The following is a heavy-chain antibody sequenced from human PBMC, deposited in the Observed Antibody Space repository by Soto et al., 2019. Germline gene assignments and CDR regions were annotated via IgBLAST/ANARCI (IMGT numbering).Heavy chain of an antibody. V-gene: IGHV3-9*01. Sequence: EVQLVESGGGLVQPGRSLRLSCAASGFTFDDDAMHWVRQAPGKGLEWVSGISWDSGTRVYLDSVKGRFTISRDNAQNSLYLQMNSLRAEDTALYYCAKDMRGGSSSSRYYYGVDVWGQGTTVTVSS. J-gene: IGHJ6*02. CDR3: AKDMRGGSSSSRYYYGVDV. CDR2: ISWDSGTR. D-gene: IGHD6-13*01. CDR1: GFTFDDDA.